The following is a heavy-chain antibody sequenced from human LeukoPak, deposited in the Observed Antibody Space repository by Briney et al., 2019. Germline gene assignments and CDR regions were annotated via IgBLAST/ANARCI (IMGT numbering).Heavy chain of an antibody. CDR1: GYTFTGYY. CDR2: INPNSGGT. J-gene: IGHJ3*02. Sequence: GASVKVSCKASGYTFTGYYIHWVRQAPGQGLEWMGWINPNSGGTNYAQRFQGRVTMTRDTSISAAYMELSRLRSDDTAVYYCASTTGTDALDIWGQGTLVTVSS. CDR3: ASTTGTDALDI. V-gene: IGHV1-2*02. D-gene: IGHD1-1*01.